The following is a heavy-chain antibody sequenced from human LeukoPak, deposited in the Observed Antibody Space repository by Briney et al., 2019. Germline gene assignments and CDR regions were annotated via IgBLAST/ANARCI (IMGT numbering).Heavy chain of an antibody. Sequence: SETLSLTCTVSGGSISSYYWSWIRQPPGKGLEWIGYIYYSGSTNYNPSLKSRVTISVDTSKNQFSLKLSSVTAADTAVYYCARGRYCSGGSCYSTLIDYWGQGTLVTVSS. CDR1: GGSISSYY. CDR3: ARGRYCSGGSCYSTLIDY. CDR2: IYYSGST. J-gene: IGHJ4*02. D-gene: IGHD2-15*01. V-gene: IGHV4-59*08.